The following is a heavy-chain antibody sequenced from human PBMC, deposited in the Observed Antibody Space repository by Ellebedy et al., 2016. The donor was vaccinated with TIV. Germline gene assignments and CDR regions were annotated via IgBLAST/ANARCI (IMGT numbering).Heavy chain of an antibody. V-gene: IGHV4-39*01. CDR2: IYYSGST. J-gene: IGHJ6*02. CDR3: ARPIFSGTSYYYYGMDV. D-gene: IGHD3-10*01. CDR1: GGSISSSSYY. Sequence: GSLRLXXTVSGGSISSSSYYWGWIRQPPGKGLEWIGSIYYSGSTYYNPSLKSRVTISVDTSKNQFSLKLSSVTAADTAVYYCARPIFSGTSYYYYGMDVWGQGTTVTVSS.